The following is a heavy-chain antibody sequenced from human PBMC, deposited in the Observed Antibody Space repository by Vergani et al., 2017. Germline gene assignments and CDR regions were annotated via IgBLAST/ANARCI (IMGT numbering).Heavy chain of an antibody. D-gene: IGHD5-18*01. CDR2: ISWNSGSI. V-gene: IGHV3-9*01. Sequence: EVQLVESGGGLVQPGRSLRLSCAASGFTFDDYAMHWVRQAPGKGLEWVSGISWNSGSIGYADSVKGRFTISRDNAKNSLYLQMNSLRAEDTALYYCAKAACVYSDGCDYYGMDVWGQGTTVTVSS. J-gene: IGHJ6*02. CDR1: GFTFDDYA. CDR3: AKAACVYSDGCDYYGMDV.